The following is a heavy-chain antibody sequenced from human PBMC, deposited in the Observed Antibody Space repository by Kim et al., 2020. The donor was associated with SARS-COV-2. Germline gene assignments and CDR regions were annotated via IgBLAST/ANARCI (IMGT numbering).Heavy chain of an antibody. J-gene: IGHJ6*02. V-gene: IGHV3-33*05. CDR2: ITYDGSTI. CDR1: GFTFSSYG. CDR3: ARVLGAAAGTYYYYVMDD. Sequence: GGSLRLSCAASGFTFSSYGLHWVRQAPGKGLEWVSVITYDGSTIYYADSVKGRFTISRDNSKNTLYLQMNSLRAEDTAVYYCARVLGAAAGTYYYYVMDDWGQGTTVTVSS. D-gene: IGHD6-13*01.